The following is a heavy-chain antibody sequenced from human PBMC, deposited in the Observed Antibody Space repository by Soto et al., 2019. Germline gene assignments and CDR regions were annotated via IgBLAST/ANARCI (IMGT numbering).Heavy chain of an antibody. J-gene: IGHJ6*02. Sequence: GSLRLSCVGSGFTFSTYSINWVRQAPGKGLEWVSSISSRSDIYYADSVKGRFTISRDNAKNSVSLQMNSLRAEDTAVYYCAREYTAWPLAYGLDVWGQGTTVTGSS. CDR2: ISSRSDI. CDR3: AREYTAWPLAYGLDV. V-gene: IGHV3-21*01. D-gene: IGHD2-2*02. CDR1: GFTFSTYS.